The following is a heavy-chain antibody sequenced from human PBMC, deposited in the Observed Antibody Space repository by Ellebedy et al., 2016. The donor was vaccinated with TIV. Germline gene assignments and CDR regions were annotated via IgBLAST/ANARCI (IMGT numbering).Heavy chain of an antibody. CDR3: AKDVRYTTGWGGALDI. V-gene: IGHV3-23*01. D-gene: IGHD2-8*02. CDR1: GFTFSIYA. CDR2: ISGSGDRT. Sequence: GESLKISCAASGFTFSIYAMSWVRQAPGKGLEWVSLISGSGDRTYYADSVKGRFTISRDNSRNTLYLQMNSLRGEDTAVYFCAKDVRYTTGWGGALDIWGQGAMVIVSS. J-gene: IGHJ3*02.